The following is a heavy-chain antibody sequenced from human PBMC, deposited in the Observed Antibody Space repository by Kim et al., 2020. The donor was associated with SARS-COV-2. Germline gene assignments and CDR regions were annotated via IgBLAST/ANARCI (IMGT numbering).Heavy chain of an antibody. CDR3: ARNYGYGSGSFYSY. Sequence: NPSLKSRVAISVDTSKNQFSLTLSSVTAADTAVYYCARNYGYGSGSFYSYWGQGILVTVSS. D-gene: IGHD3-10*01. V-gene: IGHV4-4*09. J-gene: IGHJ4*02.